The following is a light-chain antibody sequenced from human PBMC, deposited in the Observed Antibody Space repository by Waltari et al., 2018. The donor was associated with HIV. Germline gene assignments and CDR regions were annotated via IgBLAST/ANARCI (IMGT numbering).Light chain of an antibody. J-gene: IGKJ2*02. CDR3: QYYKTYSRT. CDR2: KAS. V-gene: IGKV1-5*03. CDR1: QSLSSW. Sequence: DIQMTQSTSTLSASVGDRVTITCRASQSLSSWLAWYQMKPGKDPKLLIYKASSLASGVSSRFSGSGSGTEFTLTISSLQPDDFATYCCQYYKTYSRTFGQGTKVEL.